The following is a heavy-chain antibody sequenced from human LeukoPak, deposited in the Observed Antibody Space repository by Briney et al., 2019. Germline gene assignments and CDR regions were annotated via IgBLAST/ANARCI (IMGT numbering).Heavy chain of an antibody. CDR2: IYYTGST. Sequence: SETLSLTCIVSGGSISSTSYYWGWIRQSPGKSLEWIGYIYYTGSTSYNPSLKSRVTMSVDTSENQFSLKLISVTDADTAVYFCARDRSGLDVWGPGTAVTVSS. J-gene: IGHJ6*02. CDR3: ARDRSGLDV. V-gene: IGHV4-31*03. CDR1: GGSISSTSYY.